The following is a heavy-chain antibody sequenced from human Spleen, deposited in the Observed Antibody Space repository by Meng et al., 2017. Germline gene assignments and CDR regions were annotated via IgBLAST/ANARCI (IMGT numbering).Heavy chain of an antibody. CDR1: GYTFTSYA. J-gene: IGHJ4*02. CDR3: ARGPYSSGFPTIDY. D-gene: IGHD6-19*01. Sequence: QVQLVQPGAEVKKPGASLKVSCQASGYTFTSYAMQWVRQAPGQRLEWMGWIDTGNGDTKYSQNLQGRVTITRDTSARIAYMELNSLTSEDTAVYYCARGPYSSGFPTIDYWGQGTLVTVSS. CDR2: IDTGNGDT. V-gene: IGHV1-3*04.